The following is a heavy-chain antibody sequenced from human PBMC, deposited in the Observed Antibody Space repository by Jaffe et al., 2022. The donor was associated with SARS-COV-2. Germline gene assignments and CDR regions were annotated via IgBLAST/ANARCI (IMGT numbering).Heavy chain of an antibody. D-gene: IGHD3-10*01. J-gene: IGHJ3*02. CDR2: IRSKAYGGTT. V-gene: IGHV3-49*04. CDR3: SREQLRGGDAFDM. Sequence: EVQLVESGGGLVQPGRSLRLSCRASGFTFADYAMSWVRQAPGKGLEWVCFIRSKAYGGTTEYAASVKGRFTISRDDSKGIAYLEMNSLKSEDTAVYFCSREQLRGGDAFDMWGQGTMVTVSS. CDR1: GFTFADYA.